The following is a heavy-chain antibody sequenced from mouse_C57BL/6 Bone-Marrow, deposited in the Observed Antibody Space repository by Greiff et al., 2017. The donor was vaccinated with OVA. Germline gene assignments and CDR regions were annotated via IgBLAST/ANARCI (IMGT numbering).Heavy chain of an antibody. J-gene: IGHJ2*01. CDR3: ALPLYYVYDDGFDY. CDR1: GFNIKNTY. V-gene: IGHV14-3*01. Sequence: VQLQQSVAELVRPGASVKLSCTASGFNIKNTYMHWVKQRPEQGLEWIGRIDPANGNTKYAPKFQCKATITADTSSNTAYLQLSSLTSEDTAIYYCALPLYYVYDDGFDYWGQGTTLTVSS. D-gene: IGHD2-2*01. CDR2: IDPANGNT.